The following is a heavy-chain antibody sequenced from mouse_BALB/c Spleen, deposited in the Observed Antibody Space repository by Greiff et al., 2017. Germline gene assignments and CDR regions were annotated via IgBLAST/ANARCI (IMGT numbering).Heavy chain of an antibody. J-gene: IGHJ3*01. V-gene: IGHV5-2*01. Sequence: EVHLVESGGGLVQPGESLKLSCESNEYEFPSHDMSWVRKTPEKRLELVAAINSDGGSTYYPDTMERRFIISRDNTKKTLYLQMSSLKSEDTAMYYCTRDRDYGSSYSWFAYWGQGTLVTVSA. CDR1: EYEFPSHD. CDR3: TRDRDYGSSYSWFAY. CDR2: INSDGGST. D-gene: IGHD1-1*01.